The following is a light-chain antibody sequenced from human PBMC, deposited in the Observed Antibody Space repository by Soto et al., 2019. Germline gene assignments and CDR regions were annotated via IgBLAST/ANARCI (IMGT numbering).Light chain of an antibody. J-gene: IGLJ1*01. CDR2: GNS. Sequence: QSVLTQPPSVSGAPGQRVTISCTGSSSNIGAGYDVHWYQQLPGAAPKLLIYGNSNRPSGVPDRFSGSKSGTSASLAITGLQAEDEADYYCQSYASSLSGPSYVFGTGTKVTVL. V-gene: IGLV1-40*01. CDR1: SSNIGAGYD. CDR3: QSYASSLSGPSYV.